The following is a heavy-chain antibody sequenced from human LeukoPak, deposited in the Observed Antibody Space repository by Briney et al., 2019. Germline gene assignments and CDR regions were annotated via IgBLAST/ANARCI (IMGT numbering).Heavy chain of an antibody. J-gene: IGHJ4*02. D-gene: IGHD3-22*01. Sequence: PSETLSLTCTVSGGSISSYYWSWIRQPPGKGLEWIGYIYYSGSTNYNPSLKSPVTISVDTSKNQFSLKLSSVTAADTAVYYCARVCDDSSGCLDYWGQGTLVTVSS. CDR2: IYYSGST. CDR3: ARVCDDSSGCLDY. V-gene: IGHV4-59*01. CDR1: GGSISSYY.